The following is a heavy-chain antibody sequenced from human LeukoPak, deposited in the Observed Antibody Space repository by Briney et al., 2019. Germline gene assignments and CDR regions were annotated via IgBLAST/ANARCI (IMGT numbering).Heavy chain of an antibody. J-gene: IGHJ4*02. Sequence: PGESLRLSCAASGFTLSTYEMNWVRQAPGKGLEWVSYITTSGSTMYYADSVKGRFTISRDNAKNSLYLQMNSLRAEDTAVYYCARRGYYDTSGYLFDYWGQGTLVTVSS. CDR2: ITTSGSTM. CDR3: ARRGYYDTSGYLFDY. CDR1: GFTLSTYE. D-gene: IGHD3-22*01. V-gene: IGHV3-48*03.